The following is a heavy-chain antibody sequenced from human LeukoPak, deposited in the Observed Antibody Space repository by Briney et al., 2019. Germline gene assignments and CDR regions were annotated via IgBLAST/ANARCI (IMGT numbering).Heavy chain of an antibody. CDR3: ASSREFYDSSGSDAFDI. CDR2: INPNSGGT. D-gene: IGHD3-22*01. V-gene: IGHV1-2*02. CDR1: GYTFTCYY. Sequence: ASVKVSCKACGYTFTCYYMHWVRQAPGQGLEWMGWINPNSGGTNYAQKFQGRVTMTRYTSISTAYMELSRLRSDDTAVYYCASSREFYDSSGSDAFDIWGQGIMVTVSS. J-gene: IGHJ3*02.